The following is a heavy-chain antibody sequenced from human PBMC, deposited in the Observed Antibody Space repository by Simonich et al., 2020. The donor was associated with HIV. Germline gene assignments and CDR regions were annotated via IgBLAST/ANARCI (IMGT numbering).Heavy chain of an antibody. CDR2: IKEDGSEK. CDR1: GFTFSSYL. CDR3: ARVIGARDTNDN. V-gene: IGHV3-7*01. D-gene: IGHD5-18*01. J-gene: IGHJ4*02. Sequence: EVQLVESGGGLVQPGGSLRLSCAASGFTFSSYLMTWVRQAPGKGLEGVANIKEDGSEKHYVESGKGRFTISRDNTKNSLYLQMDSLRAEDMGVYYCARVIGARDTNDNWGQGTLVTVSS.